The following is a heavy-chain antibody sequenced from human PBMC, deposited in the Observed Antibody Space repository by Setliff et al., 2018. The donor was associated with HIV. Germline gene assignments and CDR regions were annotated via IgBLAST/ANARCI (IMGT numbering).Heavy chain of an antibody. CDR1: GYTFTRYG. D-gene: IGHD1-1*01. Sequence: ASVKVSCKASGYTFTRYGVNWVRLAPGVGLEWMGWISTYNGNADYAQKFKDRVTMTTDTSTSTVYMELRSLQTEDTAVYYCSRWGGRQVEAPDYWGQGTLVTVSS. CDR3: SRWGGRQVEAPDY. J-gene: IGHJ4*02. CDR2: ISTYNGNA. V-gene: IGHV1-18*01.